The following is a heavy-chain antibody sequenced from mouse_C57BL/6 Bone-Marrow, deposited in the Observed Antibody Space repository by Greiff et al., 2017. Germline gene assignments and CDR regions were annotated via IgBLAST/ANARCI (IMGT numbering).Heavy chain of an antibody. CDR1: GFTFSDYY. D-gene: IGHD4-1*01. J-gene: IGHJ4*01. Sequence: EVKLLESEGGLVQPGSSMKLSCTASGFTFSDYYMAWVRQVPEKGLEWVANINSDGSSTYYLASLKSRFIISRDNAKNILYLQMSSLKSEDTATYYCARGVNWEDYAMDYWGQGTSVTVSS. CDR3: ARGVNWEDYAMDY. CDR2: INSDGSST. V-gene: IGHV5-16*01.